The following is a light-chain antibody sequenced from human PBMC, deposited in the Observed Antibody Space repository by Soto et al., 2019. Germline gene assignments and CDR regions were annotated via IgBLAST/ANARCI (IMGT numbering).Light chain of an antibody. Sequence: DIQMTQSPSTLSASVGDRVTITCRASQSISSWLAWYQQKPGRAPKLLIYGASSLESGVPSRFSGSGSGTEFTLTISSLQPDDFATYYCQQYNTYPRTFGRGTKVEIK. CDR1: QSISSW. V-gene: IGKV1-5*03. J-gene: IGKJ1*01. CDR2: GAS. CDR3: QQYNTYPRT.